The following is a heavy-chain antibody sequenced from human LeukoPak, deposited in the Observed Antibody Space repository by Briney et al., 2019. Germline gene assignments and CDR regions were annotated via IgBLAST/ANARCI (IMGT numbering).Heavy chain of an antibody. CDR1: GYTFTSYD. V-gene: IGHV1-8*03. D-gene: IGHD3-22*01. CDR3: ARDPYSYGRVGYYDSSGYLYYFDY. Sequence: GASVKVSCKASGYTFTSYDINWVRQATGQGLEWMGWMNPNSGNTGYAQKFQGRVTITRNTSISTAYMELSSLRSEDTAVYYCARDPYSYGRVGYYDSSGYLYYFDYWGQGTLVTVSS. J-gene: IGHJ4*02. CDR2: MNPNSGNT.